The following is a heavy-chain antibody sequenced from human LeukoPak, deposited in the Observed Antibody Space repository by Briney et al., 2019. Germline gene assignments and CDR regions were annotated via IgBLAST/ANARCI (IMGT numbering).Heavy chain of an antibody. CDR3: AKPANVYRILTGYYAFDY. CDR2: ISGSGGST. Sequence: GVLRLSCAASGFTFSSYAMSWVRQAPGKGLEWVSAISGSGGSTYYADSVKGRFTISRDNSKNTLYLQMNSLRAEDTAVYYCAKPANVYRILTGYYAFDYWGQGTLVTVSS. V-gene: IGHV3-23*01. D-gene: IGHD3-9*01. CDR1: GFTFSSYA. J-gene: IGHJ4*02.